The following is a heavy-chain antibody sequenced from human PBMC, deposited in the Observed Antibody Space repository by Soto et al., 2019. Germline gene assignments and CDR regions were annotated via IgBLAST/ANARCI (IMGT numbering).Heavy chain of an antibody. CDR2: IRSKAYGGTT. CDR3: TRGEFQEWGYYFDY. D-gene: IGHD1-26*01. Sequence: GGSLRLSCTASGFTFGDYAMSWFRQAPGKGLEWVGFIRSKAYGGTTEYAASVKGRFTISRDDSKSIAYLQMNSLKTEDTAVYYCTRGEFQEWGYYFDYWGQGTLVTVSS. V-gene: IGHV3-49*03. CDR1: GFTFGDYA. J-gene: IGHJ4*02.